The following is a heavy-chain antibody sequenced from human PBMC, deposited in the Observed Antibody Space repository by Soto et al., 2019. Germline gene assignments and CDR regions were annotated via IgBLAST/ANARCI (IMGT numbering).Heavy chain of an antibody. CDR2: ISNSGTRV. CDR3: ARDPSNKGFDP. J-gene: IGHJ5*02. V-gene: IGHV3-11*01. Sequence: GGSLRLSCAASGFTFSGYYMSWIRQAPGKGLEWVSYISNSGTRVWYADSVKGRFTVSRDNAKSSLSLQMNSLRAEDTAMYFCARDPSNKGFDPWGQGTLVTVSS. CDR1: GFTFSGYY.